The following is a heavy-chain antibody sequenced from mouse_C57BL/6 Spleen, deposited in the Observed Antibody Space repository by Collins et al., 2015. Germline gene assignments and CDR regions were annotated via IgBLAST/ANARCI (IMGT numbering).Heavy chain of an antibody. Sequence: VKISCKASGYTFTTYGMSWVKQAPGKGLKWMGWINTYSGVPTYADDFKGRFAFSLETSASTAFLQINNLKNEDTATYFCATWDYDGYAMDYWGQGTSVTVSS. V-gene: IGHV9-3*01. CDR1: GYTFTTYG. CDR2: INTYSGVP. J-gene: IGHJ4*01. D-gene: IGHD2-4*01. CDR3: ATWDYDGYAMDY.